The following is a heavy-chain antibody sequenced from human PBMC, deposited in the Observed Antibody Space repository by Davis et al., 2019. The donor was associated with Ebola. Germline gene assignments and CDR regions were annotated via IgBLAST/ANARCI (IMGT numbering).Heavy chain of an antibody. CDR2: IDPSNSYT. V-gene: IGHV5-10-1*01. CDR3: ARHETVTSIFDY. CDR1: GYRFTSYW. D-gene: IGHD4-17*01. J-gene: IGHJ4*02. Sequence: GESLKISCKGSGYRFTSYWIGWVRQMPGKGLEWMGKIDPSNSYTNYSPSFQGHVTISADKSISTAYLQWSSLKASDTAMYYCARHETVTSIFDYWGQGTLVTVSS.